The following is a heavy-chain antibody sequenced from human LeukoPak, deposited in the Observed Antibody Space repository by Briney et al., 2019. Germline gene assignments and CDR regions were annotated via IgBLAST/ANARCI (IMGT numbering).Heavy chain of an antibody. V-gene: IGHV4-30-2*02. CDR3: TRSYYYGSGSYSLLFDY. CDR1: GGSISSGGYY. Sequence: SKTLSLTCTVSGGSISSGGYYWSWIRQPPGKGLEWIGYIYHSGSTYYNPSLKSRVTISVDRSKNQFSLKLSSVTAADTAVYYCTRSYYYGSGSYSLLFDYWGQGTLVTVSS. J-gene: IGHJ4*02. D-gene: IGHD3-10*01. CDR2: IYHSGST.